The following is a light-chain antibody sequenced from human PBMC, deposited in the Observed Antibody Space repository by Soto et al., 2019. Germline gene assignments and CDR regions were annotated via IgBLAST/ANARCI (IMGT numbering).Light chain of an antibody. CDR1: QSISSW. Sequence: DLQMTQSPSTLSASVGDRVTITCRASQSISSWLAWYQQKPGKAPKLLIYKASSLESGVPSRFSGSEFGTEFTLTISSLQPDDFATYYCQQYNSYSPYTFGQGTKLEIK. J-gene: IGKJ2*01. V-gene: IGKV1-5*03. CDR2: KAS. CDR3: QQYNSYSPYT.